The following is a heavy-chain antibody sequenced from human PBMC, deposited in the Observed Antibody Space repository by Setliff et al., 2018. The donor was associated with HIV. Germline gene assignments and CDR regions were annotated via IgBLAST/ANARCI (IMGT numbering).Heavy chain of an antibody. D-gene: IGHD3-10*01. CDR2: IYNSAST. J-gene: IGHJ4*02. Sequence: ETLSLTCTVSGDSISTDYWTWIRQPPGKGLEWIGYIYNSASTSYNPSLKSRVTISVDTSKNQFSLKLSSVTAADTAVYYCARGLNYYGSGSYLPLGYWGQGTLVTVSS. CDR3: ARGLNYYGSGSYLPLGY. V-gene: IGHV4-59*12. CDR1: GDSISTDY.